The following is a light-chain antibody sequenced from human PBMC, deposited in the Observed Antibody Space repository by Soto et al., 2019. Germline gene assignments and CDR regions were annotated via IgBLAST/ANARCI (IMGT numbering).Light chain of an antibody. Sequence: ENVLTHSPGTLSLSPGERATLSCRASQTVSSYLTWYQQRPGQAPRLLISGASRRATGIPDRLSGSGSGTDFTLTISRLEPEDFALYYCQQYGTSPITFGQGTRLEIK. CDR1: QTVSSY. CDR3: QQYGTSPIT. CDR2: GAS. V-gene: IGKV3-20*01. J-gene: IGKJ5*01.